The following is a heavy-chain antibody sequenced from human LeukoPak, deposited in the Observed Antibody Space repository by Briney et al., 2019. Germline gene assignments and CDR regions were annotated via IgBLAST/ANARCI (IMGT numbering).Heavy chain of an antibody. V-gene: IGHV4-59*01. CDR3: ARVTGYVIEDYFDY. J-gene: IGHJ4*02. D-gene: IGHD3-22*01. Sequence: SETLSLTCSVSGDSITGYSWSWIRQTPGKGLEWIGYIYYNGDTHYNPSLNSRLSMSVDTPKKQFSLNLRSVTAADTAVYYCARVTGYVIEDYFDYWGQGTLVTVSS. CDR2: IYYNGDT. CDR1: GDSITGYS.